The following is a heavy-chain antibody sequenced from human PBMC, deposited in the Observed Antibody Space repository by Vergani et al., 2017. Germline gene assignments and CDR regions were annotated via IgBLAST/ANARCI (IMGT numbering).Heavy chain of an antibody. CDR1: GFTSSGSA. V-gene: IGHV3-73*02. CDR3: TSGGLYVGPTQRYSDY. D-gene: IGHD1-26*01. J-gene: IGHJ4*02. Sequence: EELLVQSGGGLVQPGGSLKLSCVASGFTSSGSAIHWVRQSSGKGLEWPGRIESKANDYATEYSASVRGRFTISRADSTYTAYLQMQNLRLDDTAVYYCTSGGLYVGPTQRYSDYWGQGGMVTVCS. CDR2: IESKANDYAT.